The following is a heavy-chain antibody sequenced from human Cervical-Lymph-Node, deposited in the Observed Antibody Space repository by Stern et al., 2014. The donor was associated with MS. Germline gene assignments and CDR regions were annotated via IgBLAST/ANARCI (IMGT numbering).Heavy chain of an antibody. D-gene: IGHD6-19*01. J-gene: IGHJ6*02. CDR1: AYTFTNSY. CDR2: INPSGGST. V-gene: IGHV1-46*01. Sequence: QLVQSGAEVKKPGASVEVSCKASAYTFTNSYMHWVRQAPGQGLEWMGIINPSGGSTSYAQKFQGRVTMTRDTSTSTVYMVLSSLRSEDTAVYYCAREVAGHRLGMMDVWGQGTTVTVSS. CDR3: AREVAGHRLGMMDV.